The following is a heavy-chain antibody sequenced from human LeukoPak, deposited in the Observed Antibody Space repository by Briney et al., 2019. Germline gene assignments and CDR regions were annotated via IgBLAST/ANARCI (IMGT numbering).Heavy chain of an antibody. CDR2: INPNSGGT. CDR3: ARVSYPLERLGQGPFDP. Sequence: ASVKVSCKASGYTFTGYYMHWVRQAPGQGLEWMGWINPNSGGTNYAQKLQGWVTMTRDTSISTAYMELSRLRSDDTAVYYCARVSYPLERLGQGPFDPWGQGTLVTVSS. V-gene: IGHV1-2*04. D-gene: IGHD1-1*01. J-gene: IGHJ5*02. CDR1: GYTFTGYY.